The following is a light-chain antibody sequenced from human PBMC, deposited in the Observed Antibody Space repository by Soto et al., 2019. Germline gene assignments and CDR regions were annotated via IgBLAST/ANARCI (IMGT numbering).Light chain of an antibody. Sequence: QSALTQPASVSGSPGQSITISCTGSNSDIGGYNSVSWYQQHPGKAPKLLIFGVTNRPSGVSDRFSGSKSGNTASLTISALQAEDEDDYYCTSYTSVTIVVFGGGTKVTVL. V-gene: IGLV2-14*01. CDR1: NSDIGGYNS. J-gene: IGLJ2*01. CDR3: TSYTSVTIVV. CDR2: GVT.